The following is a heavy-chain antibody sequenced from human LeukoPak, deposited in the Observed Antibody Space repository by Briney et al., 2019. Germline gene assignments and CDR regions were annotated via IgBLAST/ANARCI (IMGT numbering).Heavy chain of an antibody. D-gene: IGHD2-2*01. CDR2: VRKEGTNK. CDR1: GFTFSSYG. J-gene: IGHJ4*02. V-gene: IGHV3-30*02. CDR3: TTPTGPAVIIDY. Sequence: GGSLRLSCAASGFTFSSYGIHWVRQAPGKGLEWVAFVRKEGTNKYYSDSVKGRFTISRDNSKNTLYLEMNSLRAEDTAVYYCTTPTGPAVIIDYWGPGTLVTVSS.